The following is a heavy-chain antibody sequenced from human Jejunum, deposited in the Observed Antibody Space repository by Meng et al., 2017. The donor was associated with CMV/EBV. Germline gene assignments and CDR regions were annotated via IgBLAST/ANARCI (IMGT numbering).Heavy chain of an antibody. V-gene: IGHV3-30-3*01. Sequence: FTFRTYAMHWVRRAPGKGLEWVAVISYDGSDNYYADSVQGRFTISRDNSKNTLDLQMNSLRAEDTAVYFCARGRVSYTSWSPQGYWGQGALVTVSS. D-gene: IGHD6-6*01. J-gene: IGHJ4*02. CDR1: FTFRTYA. CDR2: ISYDGSDN. CDR3: ARGRVSYTSWSPQGY.